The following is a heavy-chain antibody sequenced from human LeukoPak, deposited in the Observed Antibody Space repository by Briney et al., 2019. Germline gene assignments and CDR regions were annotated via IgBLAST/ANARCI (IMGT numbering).Heavy chain of an antibody. CDR3: ARGYGDYFDY. V-gene: IGHV3-48*03. Sequence: GGSLRLSCAASGFTFSSYEMNWVRQAPGKGLEWISYISSSGSSIFYADSVKGRFTISRDNSKNSLYLQMSSLRAEDTAVYYCARGYGDYFDYWGQGSLVTVSS. CDR2: ISSSGSSI. CDR1: GFTFSSYE. J-gene: IGHJ4*02. D-gene: IGHD4-17*01.